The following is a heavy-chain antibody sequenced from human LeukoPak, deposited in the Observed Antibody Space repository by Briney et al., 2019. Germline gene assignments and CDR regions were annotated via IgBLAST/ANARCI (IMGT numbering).Heavy chain of an antibody. D-gene: IGHD3-10*01. Sequence: GGSLRLSCAASGFTCSSYSMNWVRQAPGKGLEWVSSISSSSSYIYYADSVKGRFTISRDNAKNSLYLQMNSLRAEDTAVYYCARDAGYYGSGIIQHCGQGTLVTVSS. CDR2: ISSSSSYI. CDR1: GFTCSSYS. J-gene: IGHJ1*01. V-gene: IGHV3-21*01. CDR3: ARDAGYYGSGIIQH.